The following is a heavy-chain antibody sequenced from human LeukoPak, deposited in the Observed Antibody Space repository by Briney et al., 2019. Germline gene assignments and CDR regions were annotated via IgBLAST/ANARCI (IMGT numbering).Heavy chain of an antibody. J-gene: IGHJ4*02. CDR3: ARGPGYSSGWYLPPYFDY. CDR2: INHSGST. Sequence: SETLSLTCAVYGGSFSGYYWSWIRQPPGKGLEWIGEINHSGSTNYNPSLKSRVTISVDTSKNQFSLRLSSVTAADTAVYYCARGPGYSSGWYLPPYFDYWGQGTLVTASS. D-gene: IGHD6-19*01. V-gene: IGHV4-34*01. CDR1: GGSFSGYY.